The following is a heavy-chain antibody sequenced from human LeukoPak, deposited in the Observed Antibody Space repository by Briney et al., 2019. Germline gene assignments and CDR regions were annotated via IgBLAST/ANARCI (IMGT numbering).Heavy chain of an antibody. J-gene: IGHJ6*02. D-gene: IGHD2-15*01. Sequence: SVKVSCKASGGTFSSYAISWVRQAPGQGLEWMGRIIPILGIANYAQKFQGRVTITADKSTSTAYMELSSLRSEDTAAYYCARDSDIVVVVAATVHYGMDVWGQGTTVTVSS. CDR2: IIPILGIA. CDR1: GGTFSSYA. CDR3: ARDSDIVVVVAATVHYGMDV. V-gene: IGHV1-69*04.